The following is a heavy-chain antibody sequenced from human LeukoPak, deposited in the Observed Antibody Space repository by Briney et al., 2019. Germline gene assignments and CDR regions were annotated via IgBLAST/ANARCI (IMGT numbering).Heavy chain of an antibody. J-gene: IGHJ6*03. CDR1: GGSFSGYH. CDR3: ARGLRGTTTMIRYYYMDV. D-gene: IGHD1-14*01. CDR2: INHSGST. V-gene: IGHV4-34*01. Sequence: PSETLSLTCAVYGGSFSGYHWSWIHQPPGKGLEWIGEINHSGSTNYNPSLKSRVTISVDTSKNQFSLKLSSVTAADTAVYYCARGLRGTTTMIRYYYMDVWGKGTTVTVSS.